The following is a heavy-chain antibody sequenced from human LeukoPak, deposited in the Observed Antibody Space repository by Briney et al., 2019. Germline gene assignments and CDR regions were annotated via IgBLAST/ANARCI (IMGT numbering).Heavy chain of an antibody. CDR3: ARQTPYYDSSGSPIKTFDY. J-gene: IGHJ4*02. CDR2: TGSSRST. V-gene: IGHV3-66*04. Sequence: TGSSRSTYYADSVKGRFTISRDNSKNTLYLQMNSLRAEDTAVYYCARQTPYYDSSGSPIKTFDYWGQGTLVTVSS. D-gene: IGHD3-22*01.